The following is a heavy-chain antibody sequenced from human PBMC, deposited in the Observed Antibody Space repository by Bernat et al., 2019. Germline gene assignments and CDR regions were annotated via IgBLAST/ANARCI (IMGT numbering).Heavy chain of an antibody. V-gene: IGHV3-66*02. Sequence: EVQLVESGGGLVQPGGSLRLSCAASGFTVSSNYMSWVRQAPGKGLEWVSVIYSGGSTYYADSVKGRFTISRDNSKNTLYLQMNSLRAEDTAVYYCARAEVATKDDAFDIWGQGTMVTVSS. D-gene: IGHD5-12*01. CDR3: ARAEVATKDDAFDI. CDR1: GFTVSSNY. J-gene: IGHJ3*02. CDR2: IYSGGST.